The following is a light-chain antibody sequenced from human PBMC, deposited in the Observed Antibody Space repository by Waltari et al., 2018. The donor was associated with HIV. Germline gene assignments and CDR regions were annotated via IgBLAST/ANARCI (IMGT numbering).Light chain of an antibody. CDR3: QQYSSDPLT. CDR2: KAS. CDR1: QSISHW. Sequence: DIPMTQSLSTLSASVGDKIIITCRASQSISHWLSWFQQKPGKAPKLLIYKASNLESGVPSRFSGSGSGTEFTLTINSLQPDDFATYFCQQYSSDPLTFGRGTRVEVK. J-gene: IGKJ4*01. V-gene: IGKV1-5*03.